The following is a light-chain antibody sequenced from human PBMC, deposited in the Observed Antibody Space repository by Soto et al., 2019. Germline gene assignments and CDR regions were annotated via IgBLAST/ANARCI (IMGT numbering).Light chain of an antibody. J-gene: IGKJ2*01. CDR2: GAS. V-gene: IGKV1-39*01. CDR3: QQSYSVPYT. Sequence: DIQMTQSPSSLSASVGDRVTISCRASQTINTGLVWYQQKPGKAPQVLILGASSLQSGVPSRFSGSGSGTDFALPVSSLQPEDFASYYCQQSYSVPYTFGQGTSLEIK. CDR1: QTINTG.